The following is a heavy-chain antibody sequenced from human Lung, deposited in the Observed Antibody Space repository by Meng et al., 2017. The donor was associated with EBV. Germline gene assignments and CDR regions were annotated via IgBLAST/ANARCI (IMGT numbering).Heavy chain of an antibody. V-gene: IGHV4-34*01. Sequence: VQLQQWGAGLLKPSETLSLTCAVYGGSFSGYYWSWIRQPPGKGLEWIGEINHSGSTNYNPSLKSRVTISVDTSKNQFSLKLSSVTAADTAVYYCASRRVNKGFDYWGQGTLVTVSS. CDR2: INHSGST. CDR3: ASRRVNKGFDY. D-gene: IGHD2/OR15-2a*01. CDR1: GGSFSGYY. J-gene: IGHJ4*02.